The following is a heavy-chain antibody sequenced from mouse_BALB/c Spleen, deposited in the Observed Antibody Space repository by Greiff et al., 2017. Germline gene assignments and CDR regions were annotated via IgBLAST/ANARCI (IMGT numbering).Heavy chain of an antibody. CDR1: GFTFSSYA. D-gene: IGHD2-4*01. CDR2: ISSGGSYT. Sequence: EVQRVESGGGLVKPGGSLKLSCAASGFTFSSYAMSWVRQSPEKRLEWVAEISSGGSYTYYPDTVTGRFTISRDNAKNTLYLEMSSLRSEDTAMYYCAREAIYYDYDREAWFAYWGQGTLVTVSA. V-gene: IGHV5-9-4*01. J-gene: IGHJ3*01. CDR3: AREAIYYDYDREAWFAY.